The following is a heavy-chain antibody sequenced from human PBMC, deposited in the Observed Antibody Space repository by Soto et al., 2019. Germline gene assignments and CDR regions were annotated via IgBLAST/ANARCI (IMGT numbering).Heavy chain of an antibody. D-gene: IGHD1-26*01. CDR1: GGTISSWY. CDR3: ARRYGSAIDY. CDR2: IYYRGTT. J-gene: IGHJ4*02. Sequence: QVQLQESGPGLVKPSETLSLTCTVSGGTISSWYWSWIRQPPGKGLEWIGYIYYRGTTNCNPSLKRRVTVSVDTSKDQFALRLRSATAADTAVYYCARRYGSAIDYWGQGTLVTVSS. V-gene: IGHV4-59*08.